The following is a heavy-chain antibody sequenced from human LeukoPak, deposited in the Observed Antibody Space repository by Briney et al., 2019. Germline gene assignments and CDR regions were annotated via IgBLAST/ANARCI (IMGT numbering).Heavy chain of an antibody. CDR3: ARDPPYTGFDY. CDR1: GYSISSGYY. V-gene: IGHV4-38-2*02. D-gene: IGHD4-11*01. J-gene: IGHJ4*02. Sequence: SETLSLTCTVSGYSISSGYYWGWIRQPPGKGLEWIGSIYHSGSTYYNPSLKSRVTMSVDTSKNQFSLKLSSVTAADTAVYYCARDPPYTGFDYWGQGTLVTVSS. CDR2: IYHSGST.